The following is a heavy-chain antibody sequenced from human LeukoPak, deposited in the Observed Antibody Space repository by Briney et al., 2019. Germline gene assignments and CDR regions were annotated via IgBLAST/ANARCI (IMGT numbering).Heavy chain of an antibody. CDR2: IWYDGSNK. CDR1: GFTFSSYS. J-gene: IGHJ4*02. V-gene: IGHV3-30*02. D-gene: IGHD3-10*01. Sequence: SGGSLRLSCAASGFTFSSYSMQWVRQAPGKGLEWVAVIWYDGSNKYYADSVKGRFTISRDNSKNTLYLQMNSLRAEDTAVYYCAKDRLWFGDVPYPGFDYWGQGTLVTVSS. CDR3: AKDRLWFGDVPYPGFDY.